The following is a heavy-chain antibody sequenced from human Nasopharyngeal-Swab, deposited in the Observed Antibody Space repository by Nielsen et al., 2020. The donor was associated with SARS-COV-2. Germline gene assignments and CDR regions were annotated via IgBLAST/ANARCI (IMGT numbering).Heavy chain of an antibody. D-gene: IGHD1-26*01. CDR2: ISSSSSYI. CDR1: GFTFSSYS. Sequence: GESLKISCAASGFTFSSYSINWVRQAPGKGLEWVSSISSSSSYIYYADSVKGRFTISRDNAKNSLYLQMNSLRAEDTAVYYCARTDSGSYMAYFDYWGQGTQVTVSS. V-gene: IGHV3-21*01. CDR3: ARTDSGSYMAYFDY. J-gene: IGHJ4*02.